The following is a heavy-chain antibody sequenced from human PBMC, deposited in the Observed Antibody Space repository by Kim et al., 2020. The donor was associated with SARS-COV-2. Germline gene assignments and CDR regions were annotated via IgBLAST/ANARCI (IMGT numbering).Heavy chain of an antibody. CDR1: GFSLSTSGVG. V-gene: IGHV2-5*02. CDR2: IYWDDDK. J-gene: IGHJ4*02. Sequence: SGPTLVKPTQTLTLTCTFSGFSLSTSGVGVGWIRQPPGKALEWLALIYWDDDKRYSPSLKSRLTITKDTSKNQVVLTMTNMDPVDTATYYCAHSLITMIVALDDYYFDYWGQGTLVTVSS. CDR3: AHSLITMIVALDDYYFDY. D-gene: IGHD3-22*01.